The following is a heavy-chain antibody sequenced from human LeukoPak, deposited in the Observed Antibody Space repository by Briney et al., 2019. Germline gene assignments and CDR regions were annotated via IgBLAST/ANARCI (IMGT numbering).Heavy chain of an antibody. CDR2: IYHSGST. V-gene: IGHV4-4*02. CDR3: AMLNYYGSGSYDY. D-gene: IGHD3-10*01. Sequence: SGTLSLTCAVSGGSISSSNWWSWVRQPPGKRLEWIGEIYHSGSTNYNPSLKSRVTISVDKSKNQFSLKLSSVTAADTAVYYCAMLNYYGSGSYDYWGQGTLVTVSS. CDR1: GGSISSSNW. J-gene: IGHJ4*02.